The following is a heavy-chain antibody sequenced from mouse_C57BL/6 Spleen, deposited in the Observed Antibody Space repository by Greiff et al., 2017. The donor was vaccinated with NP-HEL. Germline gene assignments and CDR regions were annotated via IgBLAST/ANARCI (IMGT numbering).Heavy chain of an antibody. V-gene: IGHV1-50*01. Sequence: QVQLQQPGAELVKPGASVKLSCKASGYTFTSYWMQWVKQRPGQGLEWIGEIDPSDSYTNYNQKFKGKATLTVDTSSSTAYMQLSSLTSEDSAVYYCASYDGGDYYAMDYWGQGTSVTVSS. D-gene: IGHD2-12*01. CDR1: GYTFTSYW. CDR3: ASYDGGDYYAMDY. CDR2: IDPSDSYT. J-gene: IGHJ4*01.